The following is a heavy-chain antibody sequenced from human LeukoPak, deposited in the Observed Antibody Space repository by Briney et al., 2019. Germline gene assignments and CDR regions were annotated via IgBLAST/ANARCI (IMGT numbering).Heavy chain of an antibody. V-gene: IGHV3-33*01. CDR2: IWYDGSNK. CDR1: GFTFSSYG. J-gene: IGHJ4*02. D-gene: IGHD3-22*01. Sequence: GGSLRLSCAASGFTFSSYGMHWVRQAPGKGLEWVAVIWYDGSNKYYADSVKGRFTISRDNSKNTLYLQMNSLRAEDTAVYYCARSYYYDSSGYYLRDFDYWGQGTLVTVSS. CDR3: ARSYYYDSSGYYLRDFDY.